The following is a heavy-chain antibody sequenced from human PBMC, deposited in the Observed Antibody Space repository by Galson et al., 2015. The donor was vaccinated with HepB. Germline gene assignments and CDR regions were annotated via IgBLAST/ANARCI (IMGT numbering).Heavy chain of an antibody. J-gene: IGHJ4*02. CDR2: ISAYTGNT. Sequence: SVKVSCKASGYTFTSYGISWVRQAPGQGLEWMGWISAYTGNTNYAQKLQGRVTMTTDTSTSTAYMELRSLRSDDTAVYYCARTQLDSSGWYARLYFDYWGQGTLVTVSS. D-gene: IGHD6-19*01. CDR1: GYTFTSYG. V-gene: IGHV1-18*04. CDR3: ARTQLDSSGWYARLYFDY.